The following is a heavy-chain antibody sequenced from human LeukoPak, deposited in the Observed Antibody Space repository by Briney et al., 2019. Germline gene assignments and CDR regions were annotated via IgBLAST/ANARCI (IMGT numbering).Heavy chain of an antibody. J-gene: IGHJ5*02. CDR3: ARGKWDPNWFDP. Sequence: PSETLSLTCTVSGVSISSSSYYWGCIRQPPGKGLEWIGSIYYSGRTFYNPSLKSRVTISVDTSKNQFSLKLSSVTAADTAVYYCARGKWDPNWFDPWGQGTLVTVSS. D-gene: IGHD1-26*01. CDR2: IYYSGRT. CDR1: GVSISSSSYY. V-gene: IGHV4-39*07.